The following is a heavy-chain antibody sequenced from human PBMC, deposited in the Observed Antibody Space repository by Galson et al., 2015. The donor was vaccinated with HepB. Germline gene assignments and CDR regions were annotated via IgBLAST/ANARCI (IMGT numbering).Heavy chain of an antibody. CDR1: GDSVSSHSAA. Sequence: CAISGDSVSSHSAAWNWIRQSPSRGLEWLGRTYYRSKWYNDYAVSVKSRITINPDTSKNQFSLQLNSVTPEDTAVYYCAREGSSGWYGDLTYWYFDLWGRGTLVTVSS. D-gene: IGHD6-19*01. CDR2: TYYRSKWYN. J-gene: IGHJ2*01. CDR3: AREGSSGWYGDLTYWYFDL. V-gene: IGHV6-1*01.